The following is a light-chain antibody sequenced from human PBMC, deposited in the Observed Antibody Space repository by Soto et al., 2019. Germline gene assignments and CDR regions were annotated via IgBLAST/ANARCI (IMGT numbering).Light chain of an antibody. V-gene: IGLV1-47*02. CDR3: AAWDDSLSGRV. Sequence: QPVLTQPPSASGTPGQRVTISCSGTSSNIGSHDVYWYQQLPGTAPKVLIYRNDQRPSGVPDRFSGSKSGTSASLAISDLQSEDEADYYCAAWDDSLSGRVFGGGTKLTVL. CDR2: RND. CDR1: SSNIGSHD. J-gene: IGLJ2*01.